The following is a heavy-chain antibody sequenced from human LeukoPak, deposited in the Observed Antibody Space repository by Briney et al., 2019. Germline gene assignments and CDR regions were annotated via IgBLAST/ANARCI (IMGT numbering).Heavy chain of an antibody. CDR3: ARDRGTWNDDGFDY. J-gene: IGHJ4*02. V-gene: IGHV4-39*07. Sequence: SGTLSLTCTVSSGSISTSNYYWGWVRQPPGKALEWIGNIFYSGSTYYSPSLKSRVTISLDTSRNQFSLKLNSVTAADTAVYCCARDRGTWNDDGFDYWGQGTLVTVSS. CDR1: SGSISTSNYY. D-gene: IGHD1-1*01. CDR2: IFYSGST.